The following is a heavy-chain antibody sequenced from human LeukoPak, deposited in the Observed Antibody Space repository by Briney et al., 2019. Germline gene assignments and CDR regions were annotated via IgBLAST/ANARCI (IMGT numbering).Heavy chain of an antibody. CDR1: GYTFTSYG. CDR2: ISAYNGNT. J-gene: IGHJ6*02. CDR3: AREAGSTPDYYYGMDV. Sequence: ASVKVSCKASGYTFTSYGISWVRQAPGQGLEWMGWISAYNGNTNYAQKLQGRVTMTTDTSTSTAYMELRSLRSDDTAVYHCAREAGSTPDYYYGMDVWGQGTTVTVSS. D-gene: IGHD4-23*01. V-gene: IGHV1-18*01.